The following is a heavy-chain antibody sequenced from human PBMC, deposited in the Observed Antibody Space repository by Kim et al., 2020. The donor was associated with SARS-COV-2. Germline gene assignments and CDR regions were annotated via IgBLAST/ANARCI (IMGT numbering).Heavy chain of an antibody. Sequence: ASVKVSCEASGYSFSGYYMQWVRQAPGQGLEWMGWINSNGDGTKYAQKLQGRVIMTRDMSTNTAYMELTGLTYDDTAVHYCARNYDPFDHWGQGTLVTVS. J-gene: IGHJ4*02. V-gene: IGHV1-2*02. CDR1: GYSFSGYY. D-gene: IGHD5-12*01. CDR2: INSNGDGT. CDR3: ARNYDPFDH.